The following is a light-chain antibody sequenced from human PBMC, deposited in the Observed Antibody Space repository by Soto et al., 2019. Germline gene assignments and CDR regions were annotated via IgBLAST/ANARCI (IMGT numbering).Light chain of an antibody. CDR2: RNN. Sequence: QSVLTQPPSASGTPGRRVTISCSGSFSNIGSNYVYWYQQLPGTAPKLLIYRNNQRPSGVPDRFSGSKSGTSASLAISGLRSEDEADYYCASWDDSLSGVLFGGGTQLTVL. V-gene: IGLV1-47*01. CDR1: FSNIGSNY. CDR3: ASWDDSLSGVL. J-gene: IGLJ2*01.